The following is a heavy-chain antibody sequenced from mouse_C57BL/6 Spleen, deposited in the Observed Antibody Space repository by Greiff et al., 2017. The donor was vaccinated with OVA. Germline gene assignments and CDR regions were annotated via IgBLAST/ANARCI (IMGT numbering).Heavy chain of an antibody. Sequence: VQLQQPGAELVKPGASVKLSCKASGYTFTSYWMHWVKQRPGRGLEWIGRIDPNSGGTKYNEKFKSKATLTVDKPSSTAYMQLSSLTSADSAVYYCARSYYGSSYDYYAMDYWGQGTSVTVSS. CDR3: ARSYYGSSYDYYAMDY. J-gene: IGHJ4*01. CDR1: GYTFTSYW. CDR2: IDPNSGGT. V-gene: IGHV1-72*01. D-gene: IGHD1-1*01.